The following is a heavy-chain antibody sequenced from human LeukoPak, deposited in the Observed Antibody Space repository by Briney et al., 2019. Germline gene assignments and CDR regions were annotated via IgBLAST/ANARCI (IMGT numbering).Heavy chain of an antibody. Sequence: GGSLRLSCAASGFTFSDSYMHWVRQASGKGLEWVGLIRTKTRNYAATYAESVKGRFTISRDDSKNTAYLQMSSLKMEDTAVYYCTRQNCTGGSCSYVDCWGQGTLVTVSS. CDR1: GFTFSDSY. CDR2: IRTKTRNYAA. D-gene: IGHD2-8*02. V-gene: IGHV3-73*01. CDR3: TRQNCTGGSCSYVDC. J-gene: IGHJ4*02.